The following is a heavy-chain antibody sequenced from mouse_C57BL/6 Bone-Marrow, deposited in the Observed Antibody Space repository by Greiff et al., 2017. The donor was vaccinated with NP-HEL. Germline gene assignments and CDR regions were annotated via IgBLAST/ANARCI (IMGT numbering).Heavy chain of an antibody. D-gene: IGHD1-1*01. V-gene: IGHV14-4*01. CDR1: GFNIKDDY. Sequence: VQLQQSGAELVRPGASVKLSCTASGFNIKDDYMHWVKQRPEQGLEWIGWIDPENGDTECASKFQGKATITAYTSSNTAYLQLSSLTSEDTAVYYCTTLLLGYAMDYWGQGTSVTVSS. CDR2: IDPENGDT. J-gene: IGHJ4*01. CDR3: TTLLLGYAMDY.